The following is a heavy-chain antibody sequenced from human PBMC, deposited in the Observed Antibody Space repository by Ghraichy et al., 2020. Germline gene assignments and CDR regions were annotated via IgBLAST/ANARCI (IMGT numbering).Heavy chain of an antibody. Sequence: GESLNISCAASGFAFSGSVMHWVRQAPGKGLEWVTGISFDRRGRFYTDSVKGRFTISRDDSENTLYLQMNSLTSEDTAVYYCAREGYSSGRAPVFDYWGQGTLVTISS. J-gene: IGHJ4*02. D-gene: IGHD6-19*01. CDR3: AREGYSSGRAPVFDY. V-gene: IGHV3-30*04. CDR1: GFAFSGSV. CDR2: ISFDRRGR.